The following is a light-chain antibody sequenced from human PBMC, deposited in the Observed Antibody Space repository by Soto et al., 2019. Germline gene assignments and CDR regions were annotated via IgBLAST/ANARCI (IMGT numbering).Light chain of an antibody. V-gene: IGLV6-57*02. J-gene: IGLJ3*02. CDR3: QSYDRSNFWV. Sequence: NFMLTQPHSVSESPGKTVTISCTGSSGSIASNYVQWYQQRPGSAPTTVIYEDNQRPSGVPDRFSGSIDSSSNSASLTISALKTEDEADYYCQSYDRSNFWVFGGGTKLTVL. CDR1: SGSIASNY. CDR2: EDN.